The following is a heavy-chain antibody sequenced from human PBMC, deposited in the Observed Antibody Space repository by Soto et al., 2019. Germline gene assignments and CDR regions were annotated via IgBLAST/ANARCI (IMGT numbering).Heavy chain of an antibody. V-gene: IGHV3-30-3*01. J-gene: IGHJ4*02. D-gene: IGHD6-19*01. Sequence: GGSLRLSCAASGFTFSNYALHWVRQAPGKGLEWVAIISYDGSNKYYADSVKGRFTISRDNSKNTLYLQMNTLRAEDTAVFYCARAGGWYSHFDFWGQGTLVTVSS. CDR3: ARAGGWYSHFDF. CDR2: ISYDGSNK. CDR1: GFTFSNYA.